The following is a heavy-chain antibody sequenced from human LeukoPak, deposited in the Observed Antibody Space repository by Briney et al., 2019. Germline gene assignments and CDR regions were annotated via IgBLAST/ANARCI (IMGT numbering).Heavy chain of an antibody. V-gene: IGHV3-30*02. Sequence: GGSLRLSCAASGFTFSSYGMHWVRQAPGKGLEWVAFIRYDGSNKYYADSVKGRFTISRDNSKNTLYLQMNSLRAEDTAVYYCAKSDLSLGYCSRTSCYVSAFDIWGQGTMVTVSS. J-gene: IGHJ3*02. CDR3: AKSDLSLGYCSRTSCYVSAFDI. D-gene: IGHD2-2*01. CDR1: GFTFSSYG. CDR2: IRYDGSNK.